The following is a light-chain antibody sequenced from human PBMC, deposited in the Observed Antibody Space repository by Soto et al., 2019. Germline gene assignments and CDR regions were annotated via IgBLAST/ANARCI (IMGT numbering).Light chain of an antibody. CDR2: KAG. Sequence: DIQMTQSPATLSASVGDSVTITCRASQSISRWLALQQQKPGKAPTVLVYKAGSLKSGVPSRFSGSGSGTEFTLTISSLQPDDFATYYCQHYNSYSEAFGQGTKVDIK. CDR1: QSISRW. V-gene: IGKV1-5*03. J-gene: IGKJ1*01. CDR3: QHYNSYSEA.